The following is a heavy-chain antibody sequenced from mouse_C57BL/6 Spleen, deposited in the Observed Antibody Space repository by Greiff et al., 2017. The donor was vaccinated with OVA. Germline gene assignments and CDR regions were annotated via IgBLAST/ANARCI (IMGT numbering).Heavy chain of an antibody. V-gene: IGHV1-80*01. Sequence: VKLQQSGAELVKPGASVKISCKASGYAFSSYWMNWVQQRPGKGLEWIAQIYPGDGDINYNGKFKGKATLTADKSSSTAYMQLSSLTSEDSAVYFCAGDYYGSSTYFDVWGTGTTVTVSS. J-gene: IGHJ1*03. CDR3: AGDYYGSSTYFDV. D-gene: IGHD1-1*01. CDR2: IYPGDGDI. CDR1: GYAFSSYW.